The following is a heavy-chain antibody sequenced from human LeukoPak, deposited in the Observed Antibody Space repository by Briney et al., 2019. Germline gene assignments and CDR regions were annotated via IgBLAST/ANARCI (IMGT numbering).Heavy chain of an antibody. D-gene: IGHD3-3*01. Sequence: ASVKVSCKASGYTFTSYGISWVRQASGQGLEWSGWVSAYNGNTNYAQKLQGRVTMTTDTSTSTAYMELRSLRSDDTAVYYCARVQPSYDFWSGYYGLFDYWGQGTLVTVSS. CDR2: VSAYNGNT. V-gene: IGHV1-18*01. J-gene: IGHJ4*02. CDR3: ARVQPSYDFWSGYYGLFDY. CDR1: GYTFTSYG.